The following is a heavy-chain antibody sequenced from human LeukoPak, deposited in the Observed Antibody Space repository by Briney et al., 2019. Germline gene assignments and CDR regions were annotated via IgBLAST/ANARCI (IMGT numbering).Heavy chain of an antibody. V-gene: IGHV4-4*07. J-gene: IGHJ4*02. Sequence: PSETLSLTCAVSGVSISSYYWSWIRQPAGKGLEWIGRIHTSGSTDYNPSLKSRVTISADTSKNQFSLRLSSVTAADTAVYYCARVFRAAAVDYWGQGTLVTVSS. D-gene: IGHD6-13*01. CDR3: ARVFRAAAVDY. CDR1: GVSISSYY. CDR2: IHTSGST.